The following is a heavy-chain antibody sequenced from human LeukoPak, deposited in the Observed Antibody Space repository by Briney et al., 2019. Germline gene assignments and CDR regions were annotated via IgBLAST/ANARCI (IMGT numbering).Heavy chain of an antibody. Sequence: PSETLSLTCAVYGGSFSGYYWSWIRQPPGKGLEWIGEINHSGSTNYNPSLKSRVTISVDTSKNQFSLKLSSVTAADTAVYYCARDASGWYGRTHDAFDIWGQGTMVTVSS. CDR3: ARDASGWYGRTHDAFDI. V-gene: IGHV4-34*01. CDR1: GGSFSGYY. CDR2: INHSGST. J-gene: IGHJ3*02. D-gene: IGHD6-19*01.